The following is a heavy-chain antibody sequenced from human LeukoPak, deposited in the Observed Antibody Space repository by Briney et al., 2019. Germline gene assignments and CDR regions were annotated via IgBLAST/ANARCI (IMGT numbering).Heavy chain of an antibody. CDR2: ISRDGGRT. Sequence: GGSLRLSCAASGFNFDDYGTHWVRQGPGKGLEWVSLISRDGGRTYYADSVKGRFTISRDNSKNSLYLQMNSLRIEDTALYYCAKSPGTYRYGYHFHYWGQGTLVTVSS. CDR1: GFNFDDYG. D-gene: IGHD5-18*01. V-gene: IGHV3-43*02. CDR3: AKSPGTYRYGYHFHY. J-gene: IGHJ4*02.